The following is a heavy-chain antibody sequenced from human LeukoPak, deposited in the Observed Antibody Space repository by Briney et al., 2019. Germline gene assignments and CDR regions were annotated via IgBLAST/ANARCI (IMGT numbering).Heavy chain of an antibody. CDR1: VGSISSYY. D-gene: IGHD4-17*01. V-gene: IGHV4-59*01. Sequence: PSETLSLTCTVSVGSISSYYWSWIRQPPGKGLEWIGDIYYSGSTNYNPSLKSRVSISVDTSKNQFSLKLSSVTAADTAVYYCARTGSTVTMLYPFDHWGQGTLVTVSS. J-gene: IGHJ4*02. CDR3: ARTGSTVTMLYPFDH. CDR2: IYYSGST.